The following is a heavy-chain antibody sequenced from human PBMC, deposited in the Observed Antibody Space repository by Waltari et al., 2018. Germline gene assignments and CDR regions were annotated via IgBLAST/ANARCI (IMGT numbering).Heavy chain of an antibody. Sequence: QVQLVQSGAEVKRPGSSVKVSCRASGGIFTNYAISWVRQAPGQGLEWMGGIIPIFGTAKSAQKFQGRLTITADESTSTAYMELSSLRPEDTAVYFCARDLGAMKVTSALEIWGQGTRVTVSS. CDR2: IIPIFGTA. D-gene: IGHD3-10*01. J-gene: IGHJ3*02. CDR1: GGIFTNYA. CDR3: ARDLGAMKVTSALEI. V-gene: IGHV1-69*12.